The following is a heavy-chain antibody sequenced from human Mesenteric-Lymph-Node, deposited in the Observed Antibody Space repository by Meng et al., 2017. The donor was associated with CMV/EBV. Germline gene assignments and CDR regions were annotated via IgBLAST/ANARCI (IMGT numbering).Heavy chain of an antibody. CDR2: INSDGSST. Sequence: GESLQISGAASGFTFSSYWMHWVRQAPGKGLVWVSRINSDGSSTSYADSVKGRFTISRDNAKNTLYLQMNSLRAEETAVYYCARDHITFGGVNIDYWGQGTLVTVSS. D-gene: IGHD3-16*01. V-gene: IGHV3-74*01. CDR1: GFTFSSYW. J-gene: IGHJ4*02. CDR3: ARDHITFGGVNIDY.